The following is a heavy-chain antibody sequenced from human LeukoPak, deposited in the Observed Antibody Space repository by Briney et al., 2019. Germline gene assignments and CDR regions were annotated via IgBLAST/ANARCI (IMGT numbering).Heavy chain of an antibody. V-gene: IGHV3-23*01. D-gene: IGHD3-3*01. CDR2: ISGSGGST. CDR3: AKEGIITIFGVVPPYFDY. Sequence: GGSLRLSCAASGFTFSSYAMSWARQAPGKGLEWVSAISGSGGSTYYADSVKGRFTISRDNSKNTLYLQMNSLRAEDTAVYYCAKEGIITIFGVVPPYFDYWGQGTLVTVSS. J-gene: IGHJ4*02. CDR1: GFTFSSYA.